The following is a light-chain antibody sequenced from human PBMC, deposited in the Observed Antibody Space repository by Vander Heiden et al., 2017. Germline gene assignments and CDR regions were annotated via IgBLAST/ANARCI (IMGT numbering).Light chain of an antibody. CDR1: QSVLYSSNNKNY. CDR3: QQYYSNPLGYT. Sequence: DIVMTQSPDSLAVSLGERATINCKSSQSVLYSSNNKNYLAWYQQKPGQPPKLLIYWASTRESGVHDRFSGSGSGTDFTLTISSLQAEDVAVYYCQQYYSNPLGYTFGQGTKLEIK. CDR2: WAS. J-gene: IGKJ2*01. V-gene: IGKV4-1*01.